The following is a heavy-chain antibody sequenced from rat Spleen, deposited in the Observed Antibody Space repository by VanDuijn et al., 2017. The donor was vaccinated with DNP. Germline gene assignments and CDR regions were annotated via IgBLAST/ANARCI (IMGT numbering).Heavy chain of an antibody. D-gene: IGHD3-1*01. V-gene: IGHV5-7*01. CDR2: ILYDGSST. CDR3: VRRGGKGLFSK. J-gene: IGHJ3*01. Sequence: EVQLVESGGGLVQPGRSLKLSCAASGFTFSDYNMAWVRQAPKKGLEWVATILYDGSSTYYRDSVKGRFIVSRDNAKSTLDLQMDSLRSEDTATYYCVRRGGKGLFSKWSQGTLVTVSS. CDR1: GFTFSDYN.